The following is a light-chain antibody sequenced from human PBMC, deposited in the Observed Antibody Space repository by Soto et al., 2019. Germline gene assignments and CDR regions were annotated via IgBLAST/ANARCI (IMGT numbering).Light chain of an antibody. CDR1: SSNIGAGYD. V-gene: IGLV1-40*01. Sequence: QSVLTQPPSLSGAPGQRVTISCTGCSSNIGAGYDVHWYQHLPGTAPKLLIYDNNDRPSGVPDRFSGSKSGTSASLAISGLQAEDEADYYCQSYDTSLSGYVFGAGTKVTVL. CDR3: QSYDTSLSGYV. CDR2: DNN. J-gene: IGLJ1*01.